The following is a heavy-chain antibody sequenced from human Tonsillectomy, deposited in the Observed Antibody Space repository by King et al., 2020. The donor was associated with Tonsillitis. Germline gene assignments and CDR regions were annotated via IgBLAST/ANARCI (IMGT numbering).Heavy chain of an antibody. V-gene: IGHV3-74*01. J-gene: IGHJ6*03. CDR3: ARETQAYYYYMDV. CDR2: INSDGSRT. CDR1: GFTFSSYW. Sequence: VQLVESGGGLVQPGGSLRLSCAASGFTFSSYWMHWVRQAPGKGLVWVSRINSDGSRTTYADSVKGRFTISRDNAKNTLYPQMNSLRAEDTAVYYCARETQAYYYYMDVWGKGTTVTVSS.